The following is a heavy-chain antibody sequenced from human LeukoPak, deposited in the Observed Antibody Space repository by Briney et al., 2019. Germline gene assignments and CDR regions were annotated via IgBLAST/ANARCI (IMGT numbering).Heavy chain of an antibody. J-gene: IGHJ4*02. CDR2: ISGSGGRT. V-gene: IGHV3-23*01. Sequence: GGSLRLSCAASGFTFSSYAMSGVRQAPGKGLEWVSAISGSGGRTYYAESVKGRFTISRDNSKNSLYLQMNSLRAEDTAVYYCAKDYYDSSGYHDRPVTYDDYWGQGTLVTVSS. CDR1: GFTFSSYA. CDR3: AKDYYDSSGYHDRPVTYDDY. D-gene: IGHD3-22*01.